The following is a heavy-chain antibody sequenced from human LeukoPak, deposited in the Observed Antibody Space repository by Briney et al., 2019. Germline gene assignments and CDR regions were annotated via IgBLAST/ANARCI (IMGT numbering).Heavy chain of an antibody. D-gene: IGHD3-16*01. Sequence: GGSLRLSCAASGFTFSSYWMNWARQAPGKGLEWVASINHNGNVNYYVDSVKGRFTISRDNAKNSLYLQMSNMRAEDTAVYFCARGGGLDVRGQGATVTVSS. CDR3: ARGGGLDV. CDR1: GFTFSSYW. J-gene: IGHJ6*02. CDR2: INHNGNVN. V-gene: IGHV3-7*03.